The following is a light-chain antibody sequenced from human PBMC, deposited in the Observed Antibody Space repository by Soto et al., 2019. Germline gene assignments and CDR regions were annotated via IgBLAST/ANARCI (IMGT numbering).Light chain of an antibody. J-gene: IGKJ2*04. CDR3: QEYIIWTPMCS. CDR1: QSVSSN. Sequence: EIVMTQSPATLSVSPGERATLSCRASQSVSSNLAWYQQKPGQAPRLLIYGASTRATGIPARFSGSGSGTEFTLIISSLQSEVFAVYYFQEYIIWTPMCSFGQVTKREI. V-gene: IGKV3-15*01. CDR2: GAS.